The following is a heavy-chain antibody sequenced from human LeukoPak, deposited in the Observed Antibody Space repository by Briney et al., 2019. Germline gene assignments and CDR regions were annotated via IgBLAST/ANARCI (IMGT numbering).Heavy chain of an antibody. V-gene: IGHV3-21*01. D-gene: IGHD2-15*01. Sequence: GGSLRLSCAASGFTFSSYSMNWVRQAPGKGLEWIASISSNSSYIYYADSVKGRFTISRDNAKNSLHLQMNSLRAEDTAVYYCARGYCSGGSCYRAFDYWGQGTLVTVSS. J-gene: IGHJ4*02. CDR2: ISSNSSYI. CDR3: ARGYCSGGSCYRAFDY. CDR1: GFTFSSYS.